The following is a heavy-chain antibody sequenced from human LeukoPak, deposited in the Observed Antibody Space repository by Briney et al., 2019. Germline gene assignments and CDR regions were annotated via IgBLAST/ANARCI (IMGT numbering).Heavy chain of an antibody. V-gene: IGHV3-23*01. Sequence: PGGSLRLSCAASGFTFSGYAMSWVRQARGKGLEWVSVISGSGGSTYYADSVKGRFTISRDNSKNTLYLQMNSLRGEDTAVYYCAKADSARGVTLKTTIDYWGQGTLVTVSS. J-gene: IGHJ4*02. CDR1: GFTFSGYA. CDR2: ISGSGGST. CDR3: AKADSARGVTLKTTIDY. D-gene: IGHD1-14*01.